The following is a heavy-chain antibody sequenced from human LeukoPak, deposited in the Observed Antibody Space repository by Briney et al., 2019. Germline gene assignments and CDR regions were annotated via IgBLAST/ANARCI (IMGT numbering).Heavy chain of an antibody. J-gene: IGHJ4*02. CDR3: ARDEGYVHDY. V-gene: IGHV4-34*01. Sequence: SETLSLTCAVYGGSFSGYYWSWIRQPPGKGLEWIGSIYHSGSTYYNPSLKSRVTISVDTSKNQFSLKLSSVTAADTAVYYCARDEGYVHDYWGQGTLVTVSS. CDR2: IYHSGST. CDR1: GGSFSGYY. D-gene: IGHD5-18*01.